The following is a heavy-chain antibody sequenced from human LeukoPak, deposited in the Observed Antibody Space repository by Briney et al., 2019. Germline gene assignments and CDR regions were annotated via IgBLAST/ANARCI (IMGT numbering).Heavy chain of an antibody. V-gene: IGHV4-39*07. Sequence: SETLSLTCTVSGCSINSSSYYWGWIRQPPGKGLEWIGTIYYSGSTYYNPSLKSRVTISVDTCKNQFSLKLSSVTAADRAVNYCASSGSGSYYGEFYFDYWGQGTLVTVSS. CDR2: IYYSGST. CDR1: GCSINSSSYY. J-gene: IGHJ4*02. D-gene: IGHD1-26*01. CDR3: ASSGSGSYYGEFYFDY.